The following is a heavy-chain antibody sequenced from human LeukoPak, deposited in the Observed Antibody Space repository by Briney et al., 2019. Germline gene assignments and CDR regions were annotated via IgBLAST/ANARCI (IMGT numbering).Heavy chain of an antibody. CDR3: ARRGSGYDQYYFDY. J-gene: IGHJ4*02. CDR2: INHSGST. V-gene: IGHV4-34*01. D-gene: IGHD5-12*01. CDR1: GGSFSGYY. Sequence: PSETLSLTCAVYGGSFSGYYWSWIRQPPGKGLEWIGEINHSGSTNYNPSLKSRVTISVDKSKNQFSLKLSSLTAADTAVYYCARRGSGYDQYYFDYWGQGTLVTVSS.